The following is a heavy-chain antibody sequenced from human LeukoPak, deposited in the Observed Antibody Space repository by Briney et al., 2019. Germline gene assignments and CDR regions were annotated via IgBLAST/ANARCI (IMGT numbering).Heavy chain of an antibody. CDR1: GFTFSSYG. CDR3: AGGSDYYDSSGYYQANHGMDV. CDR2: IWYDGSNK. D-gene: IGHD3-22*01. J-gene: IGHJ6*02. Sequence: GGSLRLSCAASGFTFSSYGMHWVRQAPGKGLEWVAVIWYDGSNKYYADSVKGRFTISRDNAKNSLYLQMNSLRAEDTAVYYCAGGSDYYDSSGYYQANHGMDVWGQGTTVTVSS. V-gene: IGHV3-33*03.